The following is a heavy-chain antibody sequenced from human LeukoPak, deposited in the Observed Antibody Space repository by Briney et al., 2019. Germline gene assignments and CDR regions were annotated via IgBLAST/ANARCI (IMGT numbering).Heavy chain of an antibody. D-gene: IGHD3-16*01. CDR2: MNPNSGNT. V-gene: IGHV1-8*01. Sequence: ASVKVSCKASGYTFTSYDINWVRQATGQGLEWMGWMNPNSGNTGYAQKFQGRVTMTRNTSISTAYMELSSLRSEDTAVYYCARGTYDYVWGSYKWFDPWGQGTLVTVSS. CDR1: GYTFTSYD. CDR3: ARGTYDYVWGSYKWFDP. J-gene: IGHJ5*02.